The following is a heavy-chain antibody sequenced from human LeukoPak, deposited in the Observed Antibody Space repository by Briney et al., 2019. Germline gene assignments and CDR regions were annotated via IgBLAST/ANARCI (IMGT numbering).Heavy chain of an antibody. CDR1: GGSVSSGSYH. J-gene: IGHJ4*02. CDR2: IYYGGST. CDR3: ARDPPPYCGGDCPSY. Sequence: SETLSLTCTVSGGSVSSGSYHWSWIRQPPGKGLEWIGYIYYGGSTNYNPSLKSRVTIPVDTSKNQFSLKLSSVTAADTAVYYCARDPPPYCGGDCPSYWGQGTLVTVSS. V-gene: IGHV4-61*01. D-gene: IGHD2-21*02.